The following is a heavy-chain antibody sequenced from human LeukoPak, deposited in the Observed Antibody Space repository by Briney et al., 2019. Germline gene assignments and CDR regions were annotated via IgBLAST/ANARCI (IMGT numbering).Heavy chain of an antibody. V-gene: IGHV1-69*13. J-gene: IGHJ4*02. CDR3: ARRGYGDPAFDY. CDR1: GGTFSSYA. CDR2: IIPIFGTA. Sequence: ASVKVSCKASGGTFSSYAISWVRQAPGQGPEWMGGIIPIFGTANYAQKFQGRVTITADESTSTAYMELSSLRSEDTAVYYCARRGYGDPAFDYWGQGTLVTVSS. D-gene: IGHD4-17*01.